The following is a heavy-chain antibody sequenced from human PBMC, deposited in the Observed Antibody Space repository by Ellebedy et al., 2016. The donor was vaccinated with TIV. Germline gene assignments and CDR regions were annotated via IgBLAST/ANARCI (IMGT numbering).Heavy chain of an antibody. CDR2: INPNSGGT. J-gene: IGHJ6*03. CDR3: ARGRFTRTYYYYMDV. V-gene: IGHV1-2*02. D-gene: IGHD3-3*01. Sequence: ASVKVSXXASGYTFTGYYMHWVRQAPGQGLEWMGWINPNSGGTNYAQKFQGRVTMTRDTSISTAYMELSRLRSDDTAVYYCARGRFTRTYYYYMDVWGKGTTVTVSS. CDR1: GYTFTGYY.